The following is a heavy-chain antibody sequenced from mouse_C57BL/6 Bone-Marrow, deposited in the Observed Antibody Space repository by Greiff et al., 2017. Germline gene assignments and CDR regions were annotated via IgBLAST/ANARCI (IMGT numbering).Heavy chain of an antibody. Sequence: VQLQQSGAELVRPGASVKLSCTASGFNIKDDYMHWVKQRPEQGLEWIGWIDPENGDTEYASKFQGTATITADTSSNTAYLQLSSLTSEDTAVYYWTTDYYSNPYAMDYWGQGTSVTVSS. CDR2: IDPENGDT. D-gene: IGHD2-5*01. CDR3: TTDYYSNPYAMDY. CDR1: GFNIKDDY. J-gene: IGHJ4*01. V-gene: IGHV14-4*01.